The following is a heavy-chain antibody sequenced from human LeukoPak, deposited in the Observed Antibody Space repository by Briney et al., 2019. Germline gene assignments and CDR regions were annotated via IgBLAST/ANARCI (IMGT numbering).Heavy chain of an antibody. Sequence: GGSLRLSCAASGFTLSSFAMSWVRQAPGKGLEWVSGISGSGGSGGSTYYADSVKGRFTISRDNAKNILYLQMNTLGAEDTAVYYCARGPAATSGNYYVGDYWGQGTLVTVSS. J-gene: IGHJ4*02. CDR3: ARGPAATSGNYYVGDY. CDR1: GFTLSSFA. CDR2: ISGSGGSGGST. V-gene: IGHV3-23*01. D-gene: IGHD1-26*01.